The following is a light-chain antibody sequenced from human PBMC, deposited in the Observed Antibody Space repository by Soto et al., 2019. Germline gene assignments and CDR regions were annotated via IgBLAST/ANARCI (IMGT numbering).Light chain of an antibody. CDR2: GAS. V-gene: IGKV3-20*01. CDR1: QSLRSGD. CDR3: QQYGSSPLT. Sequence: PGESATLSRRASQSLRSGDLACDQQIPGLAPGLLIYGASSRATGIPDGFSGSGFGTDFTLTISRLEPEDFAVYYCQQYGSSPLTFGGGTKVDIK. J-gene: IGKJ4*01.